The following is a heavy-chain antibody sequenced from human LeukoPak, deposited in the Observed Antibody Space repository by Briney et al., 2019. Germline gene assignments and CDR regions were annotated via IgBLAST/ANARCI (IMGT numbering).Heavy chain of an antibody. CDR1: GGSFSGYY. CDR2: INHSGST. D-gene: IGHD5-12*01. Sequence: SETLSLTCAVYGGSFSGYYWSWIRQPPGKGLEWIGEINHSGSTNYNPSLKSRVTISVDTSKNQFSLKLSSVTAADTAVYYCARTYLRDIVAYRSRGNWFDPWGQGTLVTVSS. J-gene: IGHJ5*02. CDR3: ARTYLRDIVAYRSRGNWFDP. V-gene: IGHV4-34*01.